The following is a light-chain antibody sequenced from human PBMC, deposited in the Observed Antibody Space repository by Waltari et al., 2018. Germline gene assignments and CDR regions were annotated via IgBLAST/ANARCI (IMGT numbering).Light chain of an antibody. CDR3: MQCIEYPLT. V-gene: IGKV2-30*02. CDR2: RAS. Sequence: VLTQSPPPMAITPGQPVSMTCRCAHTLSHRNGDNSLSWFLQKPGQPPRRLIYRASKRDSGVPDRFSGSGAGTDFTLRISRVEAEDVGVYYCMQCIEYPLTFGGGTKVE. CDR1: HTLSHRNGDNS. J-gene: IGKJ4*01.